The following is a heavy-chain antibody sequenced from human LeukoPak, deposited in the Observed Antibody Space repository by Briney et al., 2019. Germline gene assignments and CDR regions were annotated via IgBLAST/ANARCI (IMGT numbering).Heavy chain of an antibody. V-gene: IGHV4-34*01. CDR2: INHSGST. CDR1: GGSFSGYY. CDR3: ARGAMITFGGVIPRPYYFDY. D-gene: IGHD3-16*02. Sequence: PSETLSLTCAVYGGSFSGYYWSWIRQPPGKGLEWIGEINHSGSTNYNPSLKSRVTISVDTSKNQFSLKLSSVTAADTAVYYCARGAMITFGGVIPRPYYFDYWGQGTLVTVSS. J-gene: IGHJ4*02.